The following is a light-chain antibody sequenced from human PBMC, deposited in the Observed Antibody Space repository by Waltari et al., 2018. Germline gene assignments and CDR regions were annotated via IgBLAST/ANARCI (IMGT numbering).Light chain of an antibody. J-gene: IGKJ2*01. CDR2: WAS. V-gene: IGKV4-1*01. CDR3: QQYYSATYT. CDR1: QSVLYTSNYHNY. Sequence: DIVMTQSPDSLSVSLGERATINCKSSQSVLYTSNYHNYLAWYQQKPGQPPKLLLYWASTRESGVPDRFSGSGSGTDFTLSISTLQAEDVAVYYCQQYYSATYTFGQGTRLEIK.